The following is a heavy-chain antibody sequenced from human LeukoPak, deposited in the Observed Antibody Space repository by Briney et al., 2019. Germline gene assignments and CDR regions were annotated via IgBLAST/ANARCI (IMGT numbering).Heavy chain of an antibody. CDR2: MNSGGST. Sequence: GGSLRLSCAASGFIVSSDFMNWVRQAPGKGLEWVSAMNSGGSTFYADSVKGRFTISRDNSKNTLYLQMNSLRAEDTAVYYCAKDYSGSYDNWGQGTLVTVSS. D-gene: IGHD1-26*01. CDR3: AKDYSGSYDN. V-gene: IGHV3-53*01. CDR1: GFIVSSDF. J-gene: IGHJ4*02.